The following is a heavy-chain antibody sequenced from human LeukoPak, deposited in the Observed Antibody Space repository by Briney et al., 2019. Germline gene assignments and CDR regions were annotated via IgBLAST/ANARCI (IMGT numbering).Heavy chain of an antibody. CDR1: GVSISSSNSY. J-gene: IGHJ4*02. V-gene: IGHV4-39*01. CDR3: ASRITMYPDY. CDR2: IYYSGST. D-gene: IGHD3-10*02. Sequence: PSETLSLTCTVSGVSISSSNSYWGWIRQPPGKGLEWIGSIYYSGSTYYNPSLKSRVTISVDTSKNQFSLKLSSVTAADTAVYYCASRITMYPDYWGQGTLVTVSS.